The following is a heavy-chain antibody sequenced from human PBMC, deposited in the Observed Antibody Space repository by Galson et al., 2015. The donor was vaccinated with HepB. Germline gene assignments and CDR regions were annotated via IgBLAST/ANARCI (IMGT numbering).Heavy chain of an antibody. J-gene: IGHJ6*02. D-gene: IGHD1-1*01. V-gene: IGHV3-48*01. Sequence: SLRLSCAASGFTFSSYSMNWVRQAPGKGLEWVSYISSSSSTIYYADSVKGRFTISRDNAKNSLYLQMNSLRAEDTAVYYCARVQGFSQLSYYYYGMDVWGQGTTVTVSS. CDR1: GFTFSSYS. CDR3: ARVQGFSQLSYYYYGMDV. CDR2: ISSSSSTI.